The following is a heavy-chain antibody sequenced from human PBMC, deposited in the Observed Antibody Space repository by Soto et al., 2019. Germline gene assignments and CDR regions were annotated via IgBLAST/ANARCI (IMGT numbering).Heavy chain of an antibody. CDR1: AWSFSHYY. D-gene: IGHD6-19*01. CDR2: IKHSGSI. J-gene: IGHJ3*02. Sequence: SETLSLTCSFYAWSFSHYYCNLILQSPVKGLEWIGKIKHSGSINYNPSLRSRVSISVDMSKNQFSLRLTSVTAADTAVYYCARGGRSEWQVALDIWGQRTMVNVSS. CDR3: ARGGRSEWQVALDI. V-gene: IGHV4-34*01.